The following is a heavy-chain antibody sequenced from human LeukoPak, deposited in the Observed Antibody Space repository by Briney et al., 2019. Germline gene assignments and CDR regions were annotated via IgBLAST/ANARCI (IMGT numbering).Heavy chain of an antibody. D-gene: IGHD3-22*01. V-gene: IGHV3-30-3*02. CDR3: AKSYYDSPGDI. Sequence: GGSLRLSCAASGFTFRSYAVHWVRQAPGKGLEWVAVISYDGSNKYYADSVKGRFTISRDNSKNTLYLQMNSLRAEDTAVYYCAKSYYDSPGDIWGQGTMVTVSS. CDR1: GFTFRSYA. CDR2: ISYDGSNK. J-gene: IGHJ3*02.